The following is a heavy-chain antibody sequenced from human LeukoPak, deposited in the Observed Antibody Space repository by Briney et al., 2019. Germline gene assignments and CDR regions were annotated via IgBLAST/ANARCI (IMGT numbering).Heavy chain of an antibody. D-gene: IGHD3-10*01. V-gene: IGHV4-59*08. CDR3: ARWWDHYGGGWGFDY. Sequence: PSETLSLTCTVSGASISGYFWSWVWQPPGKQLEWIAYIYNSGTTAYNPSLKSRVTISADTSKNQFSLRLSSVTAADTAVYYCARWWDHYGGGWGFDYWGQGTLVTVSS. CDR1: GASISGYF. CDR2: IYNSGTT. J-gene: IGHJ4*02.